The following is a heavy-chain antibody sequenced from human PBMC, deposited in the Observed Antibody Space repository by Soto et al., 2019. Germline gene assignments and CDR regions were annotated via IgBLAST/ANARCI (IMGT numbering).Heavy chain of an antibody. CDR3: ARGYYDSSGYLTFDY. Sequence: ASVKVSCKASGYTFTSYGISWVRQAPGQGLEWMGWISAYNGNTNYAQKLQARVTMPTDTSTGTAYMELRSLRSDDTALYSCARGYYDSSGYLTFDYGGRETLVTVSS. J-gene: IGHJ4*02. CDR1: GYTFTSYG. CDR2: ISAYNGNT. V-gene: IGHV1-18*01. D-gene: IGHD3-22*01.